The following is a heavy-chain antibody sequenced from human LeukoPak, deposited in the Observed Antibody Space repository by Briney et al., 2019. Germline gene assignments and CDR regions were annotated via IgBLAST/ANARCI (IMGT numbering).Heavy chain of an antibody. J-gene: IGHJ6*03. CDR1: GGSISSYY. D-gene: IGHD6-13*01. CDR3: ARNRAAGTDYYYYYYYMDV. V-gene: IGHV4-4*09. CDR2: IYTSGST. Sequence: SETLSLTCTVSGGSISSYYWSWIRQPPGKGLEWIGYIYTSGSTNYNPSLKSRATISVDTSKNQFSLKLSSVTAADTAVYYCARNRAAGTDYYYYYYYMDVWGKGTTVTVSS.